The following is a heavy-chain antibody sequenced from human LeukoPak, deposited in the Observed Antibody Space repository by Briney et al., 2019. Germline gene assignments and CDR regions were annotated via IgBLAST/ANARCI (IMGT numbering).Heavy chain of an antibody. D-gene: IGHD2-8*01. CDR1: DGSISNYF. J-gene: IGHJ4*02. CDR2: IYYTGMT. V-gene: IGHV4-59*08. CDR3: ARHGRMVIMSKFSTGIDQ. Sequence: SETLSLTCTVPDGSISNYFGSWIRQPPGKGLEWIGYIYYTGMTNSNPSLKSRVTISMDTSKNQFSLNLGSVTAADTAIYYCARHGRMVIMSKFSTGIDQWGQGTLVTVSS.